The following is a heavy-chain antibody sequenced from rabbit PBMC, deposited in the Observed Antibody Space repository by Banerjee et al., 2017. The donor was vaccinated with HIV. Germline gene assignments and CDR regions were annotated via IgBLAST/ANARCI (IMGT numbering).Heavy chain of an antibody. J-gene: IGHJ4*01. D-gene: IGHD6-1*01. V-gene: IGHV1S45*01. CDR2: IYTSSGST. CDR1: GFSFSSSYW. Sequence: QEQLEESGGDLVKPGGSLTLTCTASGFSFSSSYWICGVRQAPGKGLEWIACIYTSSGSTYYASWAKGRFTISKASSTTVTLQMTSLTAADTATYFCARGTTTYGRFNLWGPGTLVTVS. CDR3: ARGTTTYGRFNL.